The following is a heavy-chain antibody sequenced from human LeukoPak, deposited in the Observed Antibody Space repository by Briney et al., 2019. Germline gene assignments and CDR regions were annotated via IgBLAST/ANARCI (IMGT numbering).Heavy chain of an antibody. Sequence: SVKVSCKASGGTFSSYAISWERQAPGQGLEWMGRIIPIFGTANYAQKFQGRVTITTDESTSTAYMELSSLRSEDTAVYYCARDRDFWSGYYAIGGFDYWGQGTLVTVSS. D-gene: IGHD3-3*01. CDR1: GGTFSSYA. V-gene: IGHV1-69*05. J-gene: IGHJ4*02. CDR2: IIPIFGTA. CDR3: ARDRDFWSGYYAIGGFDY.